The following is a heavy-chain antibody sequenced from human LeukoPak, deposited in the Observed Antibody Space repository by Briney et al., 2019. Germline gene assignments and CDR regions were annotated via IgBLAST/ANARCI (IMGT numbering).Heavy chain of an antibody. CDR2: INSDGSST. V-gene: IGHV3-74*01. CDR1: GFTFSSYW. CDR3: SREAYDSGYYPGVDY. Sequence: GGSLRLSCAASGFTFSSYWMHWVRQAPGKGLVWVSRINSDGSSTSYADSVKGRFTISRDNAKNTLYLQMNSLRAEDTAVYYCSREAYDSGYYPGVDYWGQGTLVTVSS. J-gene: IGHJ4*02. D-gene: IGHD3-22*01.